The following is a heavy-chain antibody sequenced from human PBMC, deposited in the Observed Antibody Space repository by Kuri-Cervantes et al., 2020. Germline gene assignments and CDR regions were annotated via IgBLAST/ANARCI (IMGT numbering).Heavy chain of an antibody. V-gene: IGHV1-2*02. CDR2: INPNSGGT. Sequence: ASVKVSCKASGYTFTGYYMHWVRQAPGQGLEWMGWINPNSGGTSYAQKFQGRVTMTRDTSTSTVYMELSSLRSEDTAVYYCAREIVEYSSSPGVYYYGMDVWGQGTTVTVSS. J-gene: IGHJ6*02. CDR1: GYTFTGYY. CDR3: AREIVEYSSSPGVYYYGMDV. D-gene: IGHD6-6*01.